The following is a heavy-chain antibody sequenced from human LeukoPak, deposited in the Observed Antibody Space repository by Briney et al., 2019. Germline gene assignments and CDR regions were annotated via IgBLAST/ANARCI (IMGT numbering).Heavy chain of an antibody. V-gene: IGHV3-23*01. Sequence: GGSLRLSCAASGFTFSSYAMSWVRQAPGKGLEWVSAISGSGGSTYYADSVKGRFTISRDNSKNTMYLQMNSPRDQDTALYYCAKGGRQWLVHAFDIWGQGTMVTVSS. D-gene: IGHD6-19*01. CDR2: ISGSGGST. CDR1: GFTFSSYA. CDR3: AKGGRQWLVHAFDI. J-gene: IGHJ3*02.